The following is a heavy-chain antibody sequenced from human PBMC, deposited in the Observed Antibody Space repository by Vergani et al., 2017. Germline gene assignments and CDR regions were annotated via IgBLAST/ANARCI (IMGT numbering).Heavy chain of an antibody. J-gene: IGHJ3*02. V-gene: IGHV3-7*04. CDR3: ARGGDYYGSGSLSNDAFDI. CDR2: IKQDGSEK. Sequence: EVQLVESGGGLVQPGGSLRLSCAASGFTFSSYWMSWVRQAPGKGLEWVANIKQDGSEKYYVDSVKGRFTISRDNAKNSLYLQMNSLRAEDTAVYYCARGGDYYGSGSLSNDAFDIWGQGTMVAGSS. CDR1: GFTFSSYW. D-gene: IGHD3-10*01.